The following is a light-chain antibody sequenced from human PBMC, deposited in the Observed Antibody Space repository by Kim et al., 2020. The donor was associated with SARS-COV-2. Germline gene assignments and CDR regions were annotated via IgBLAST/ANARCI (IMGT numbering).Light chain of an antibody. V-gene: IGKV3-15*01. Sequence: EIVMTQSPATLSVSPGERATLSCRASQSVSSNLAWYQQKPGQAPRLLIYGAVTRATDIPARFSGSGSATEFTLTINSLQPEDFAVYYCQQDNNRPPWTFGQGTKVDIK. CDR1: QSVSSN. CDR3: QQDNNRPPWT. CDR2: GAV. J-gene: IGKJ1*01.